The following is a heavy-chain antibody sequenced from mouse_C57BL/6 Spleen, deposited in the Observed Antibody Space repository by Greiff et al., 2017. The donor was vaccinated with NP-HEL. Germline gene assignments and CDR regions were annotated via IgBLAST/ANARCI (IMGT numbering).Heavy chain of an antibody. CDR2: IYPGSGNT. V-gene: IGHV1-76*01. CDR3: ARVEDYYGSSLYAMDY. CDR1: GYTFTDYY. D-gene: IGHD1-1*01. Sequence: VQLQQSGAELVRPGASVKLSCKASGYTFTDYYINWVKQRPGQGLEWIARIYPGSGNTYYNEKFKGKATLTAEKSSSTAYMQLSSLTSEDSAVYFCARVEDYYGSSLYAMDYWGQGTSVTVSS. J-gene: IGHJ4*01.